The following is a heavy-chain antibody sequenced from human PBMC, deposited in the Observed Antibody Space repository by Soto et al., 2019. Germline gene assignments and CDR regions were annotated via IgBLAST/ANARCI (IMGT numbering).Heavy chain of an antibody. CDR1: GGTFSSYA. V-gene: IGHV1-69*13. CDR3: ASLYSGYETVGYYGMDV. J-gene: IGHJ6*02. CDR2: IIPIFGTA. D-gene: IGHD5-12*01. Sequence: GASVKVSCKASGGTFSSYAISWVRQAPGQGLEWMGGIIPIFGTANYAQKFQGRVTITADESTSTAYMELSSLRSEDTAVYYCASLYSGYETVGYYGMDVWGQGTTVTVSS.